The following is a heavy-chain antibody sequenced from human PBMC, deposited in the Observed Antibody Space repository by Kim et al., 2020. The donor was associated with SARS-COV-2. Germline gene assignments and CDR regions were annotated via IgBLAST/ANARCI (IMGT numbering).Heavy chain of an antibody. D-gene: IGHD1-26*01. Sequence: GGSLRLSCAASGFTFSRYSMTWVRQAPGKGLEWVSYISGSSGTIYYADSVKGRFTISRDNVGNSLYLQMNSLRDEDTDLYYCARDSGIGGDDDNWGQG. CDR1: GFTFSRYS. CDR2: ISGSSGTI. V-gene: IGHV3-48*02. J-gene: IGHJ4*02. CDR3: ARDSGIGGDDDN.